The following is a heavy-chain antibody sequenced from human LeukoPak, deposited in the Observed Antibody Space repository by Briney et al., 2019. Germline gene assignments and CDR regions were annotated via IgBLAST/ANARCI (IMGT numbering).Heavy chain of an antibody. D-gene: IGHD4-17*01. V-gene: IGHV3-23*01. CDR2: ISGSGGST. Sequence: PGGSLRLSCAASGFTFSSYAMSWVRQAPGKGLEWVSAISGSGGSTYYADSVKGRSTISRDNSKNTLYLQMNSLRAEDTAVYYCAKDPSYGDYVPLGFDPWGQGTLVTVSS. J-gene: IGHJ5*02. CDR3: AKDPSYGDYVPLGFDP. CDR1: GFTFSSYA.